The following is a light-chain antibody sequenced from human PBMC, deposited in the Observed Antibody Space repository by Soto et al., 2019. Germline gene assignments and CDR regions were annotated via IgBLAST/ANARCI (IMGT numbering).Light chain of an antibody. CDR1: ENIYTN. Sequence: EIVMTQSPATLSVSPGARATLSFRASENIYTNLAWYQQKPGQAPRLLFYGASTRATGLPARFSGTGSGTEFTLTINSLQAEDSAVYYCQQYYNWPRTFGQGTRLEIK. J-gene: IGKJ5*01. CDR2: GAS. V-gene: IGKV3-15*01. CDR3: QQYYNWPRT.